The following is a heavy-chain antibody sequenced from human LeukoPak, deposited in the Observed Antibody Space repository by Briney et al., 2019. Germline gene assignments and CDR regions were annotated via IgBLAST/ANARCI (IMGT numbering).Heavy chain of an antibody. CDR2: ISGSGGVT. CDR3: AKGMTTDDVAFDI. J-gene: IGHJ3*02. V-gene: IGHV3-23*01. Sequence: GGSLRLSCAVSGFTFSNYAMSWVRQAPGKGLECVSGISGSGGVTYYADSVYGRFTISRDNYKNTVFLEMNSLRAEDTAVYYCAKGMTTDDVAFDIWGQGTMVTVAS. D-gene: IGHD4-17*01. CDR1: GFTFSNYA.